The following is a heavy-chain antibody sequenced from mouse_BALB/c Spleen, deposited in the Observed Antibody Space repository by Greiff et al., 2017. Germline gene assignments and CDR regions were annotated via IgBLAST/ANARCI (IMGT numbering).Heavy chain of an antibody. J-gene: IGHJ3*01. CDR3: LITTASAWFAY. V-gene: IGHV6-6*02. Sequence: EVQLQQSGGGLVQPGGSMKLSCVASGFTFSNYWMNWVRQSPEKGLEWVAEIRLKSNNYATHYAESVKGRFTISRDDSKSSVYLQMNNLRAEDTGIYYCLITTASAWFAYWGQGTLVTVSA. CDR2: IRLKSNNYAT. CDR1: GFTFSNYW. D-gene: IGHD1-2*01.